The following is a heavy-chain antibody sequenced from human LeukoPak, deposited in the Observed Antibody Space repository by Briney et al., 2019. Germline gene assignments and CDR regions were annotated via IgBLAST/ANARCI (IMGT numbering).Heavy chain of an antibody. V-gene: IGHV1-69*13. CDR3: ARVKSYYYDSSDSHSAFDI. Sequence: SVKVSCKASGGTFSSYAISWVRQAPGQGLEWMGAIIPIFGTANYAQKFQGRVTITADESTSTAYMELSSLRSEDTAVYYCARVKSYYYDSSDSHSAFDIWGQGTMVTVSS. J-gene: IGHJ3*02. D-gene: IGHD3-22*01. CDR1: GGTFSSYA. CDR2: IIPIFGTA.